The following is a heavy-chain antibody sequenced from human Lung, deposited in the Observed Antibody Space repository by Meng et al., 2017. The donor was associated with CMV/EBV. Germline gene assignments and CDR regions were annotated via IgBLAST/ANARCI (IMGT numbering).Heavy chain of an antibody. CDR1: GDSITNHNW. CDR3: LRRSGGSV. CDR2: IPHRGSS. D-gene: IGHD3-10*01. Sequence: QGPLRGSAPALVKPSGTLSLTCAVSGDSITNHNWWAWVRQPPGKGLEWIGEIPHRGSSAYNPSLKSRVSMPIDKSKNQFSLKLTSVTAADTAVYHCLRRSGGSVWGQGTLVTVSS. V-gene: IGHV4-4*02. J-gene: IGHJ1*01.